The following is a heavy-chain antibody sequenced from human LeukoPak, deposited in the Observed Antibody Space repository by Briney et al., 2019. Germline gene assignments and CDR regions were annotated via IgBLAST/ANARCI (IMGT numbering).Heavy chain of an antibody. J-gene: IGHJ4*02. CDR2: IASDTTYI. CDR1: GSTFDTYT. D-gene: IGHD3-22*01. Sequence: GGSLRLSCEASGSTFDTYTVNWVRQAPGKGLEWVSSIASDTTYIKYADSVKGRFTVSRGNAKNSVFLEMESLRADDTAIYFCARDYYDSSASATFDYWGRGTLVTVSS. V-gene: IGHV3-21*06. CDR3: ARDYYDSSASATFDY.